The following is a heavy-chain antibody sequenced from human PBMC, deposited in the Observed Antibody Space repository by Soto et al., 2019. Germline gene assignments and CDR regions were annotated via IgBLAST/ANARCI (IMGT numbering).Heavy chain of an antibody. D-gene: IGHD3-10*01. CDR2: IMPPSGIV. Sequence: QVQLVQSGAEVKKSGSSVKVSCKASGGRFSSHVISWVRQAPGQGLEWMGGIMPPSGIVKYAQKFQGRVRITADESTTTAYMELSSLRSEDTAVYYCAIGIRELSAARIWGQGTMVSVSS. J-gene: IGHJ3*02. V-gene: IGHV1-69*01. CDR3: AIGIRELSAARI. CDR1: GGRFSSHV.